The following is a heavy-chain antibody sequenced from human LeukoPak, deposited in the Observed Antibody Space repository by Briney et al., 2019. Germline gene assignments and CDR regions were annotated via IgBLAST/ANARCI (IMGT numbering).Heavy chain of an antibody. CDR1: GYTFSSYD. Sequence: ASVKVSCKASGYTFSSYDINWVRQATGQGLEWMGYMNPNSGNTGYAQKFQGRVTITRNTSISTAYMELSSLRSEDTAVYYCASRWGYCSGGSCYNYYYYYMDVWGKGTTVTVSS. J-gene: IGHJ6*03. CDR3: ASRWGYCSGGSCYNYYYYYMDV. D-gene: IGHD2-15*01. V-gene: IGHV1-8*03. CDR2: MNPNSGNT.